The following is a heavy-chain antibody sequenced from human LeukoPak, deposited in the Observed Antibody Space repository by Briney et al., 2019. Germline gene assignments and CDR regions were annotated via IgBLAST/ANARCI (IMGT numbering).Heavy chain of an antibody. CDR3: AKHGKYLGYQGFDY. J-gene: IGHJ4*02. Sequence: SETLSLTCTVSGGSISSSSYYWGWIRQPPGKGLEWIGSIYYSGSTYYNPSLKSRATISVDTSKNQFSLKLSSVTAADPAVYYCAKHGKYLGYQGFDYWGQGTLVTVSS. V-gene: IGHV4-39*01. CDR2: IYYSGST. D-gene: IGHD2-15*01. CDR1: GGSISSSSYY.